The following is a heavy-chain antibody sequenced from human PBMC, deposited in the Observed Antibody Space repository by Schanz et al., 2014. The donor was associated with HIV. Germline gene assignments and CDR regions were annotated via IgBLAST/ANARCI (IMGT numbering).Heavy chain of an antibody. Sequence: EVQLVESGGGLVQPGRSLRLSCAASGFSFDDYAMHWVRQAPGKGLEWVSRINTDGSSTNYADSVKGRFTISRDDFKDTLYLQMNSLRAEDTAVYYCAKDLYSSSSVDYWGQGTLVTVSS. CDR1: GFSFDDYA. V-gene: IGHV3-9*01. CDR3: AKDLYSSSSVDY. D-gene: IGHD6-6*01. J-gene: IGHJ4*02. CDR2: INTDGSST.